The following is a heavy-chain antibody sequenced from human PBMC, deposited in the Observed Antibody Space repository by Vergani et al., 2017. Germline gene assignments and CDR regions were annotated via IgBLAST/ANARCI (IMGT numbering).Heavy chain of an antibody. CDR2: IYYSGST. J-gene: IGHJ6*03. CDR1: GGSISSHY. V-gene: IGHV4-59*11. Sequence: QVQLQESGPGLVKPSETLSLTCTVSGGSISSHYWSWIRQPPGKGLEWIGYIYYSGSTNYNPSLKSRVTISVDTSKNQFSLKLSSVTAADTAVYYCARVRSYYYYMDVWGKGTTVTVSS. D-gene: IGHD3-10*01. CDR3: ARVRSYYYYMDV.